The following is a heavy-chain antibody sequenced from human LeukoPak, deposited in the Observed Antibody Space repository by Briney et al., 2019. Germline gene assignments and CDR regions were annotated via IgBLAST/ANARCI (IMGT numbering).Heavy chain of an antibody. CDR2: IYYSGST. CDR3: ARAVTYYDILTGYHPDAFDI. Sequence: PSETLSLTCTVSGGSISSYYWSWIRQPPGKGLEWIGYIYYSGSTNYNPSLKSRVTISVDTSKNQFSLKLSSVTAADTAVYYCARAVTYYDILTGYHPDAFDIWGQGTMVTVSS. J-gene: IGHJ3*02. V-gene: IGHV4-59*01. D-gene: IGHD3-9*01. CDR1: GGSISSYY.